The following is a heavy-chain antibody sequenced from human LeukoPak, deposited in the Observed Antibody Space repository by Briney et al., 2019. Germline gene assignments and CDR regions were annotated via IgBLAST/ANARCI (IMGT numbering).Heavy chain of an antibody. D-gene: IGHD4-23*01. V-gene: IGHV3-74*01. J-gene: IGHJ4*02. CDR1: GFTFGSYW. CDR2: IKSDGSST. Sequence: TGGSLRLSCAASGFTFGSYWMHWVRQAPGKGLVWVSRIKSDGSSTRYADSVKGRFTISRDNAKNTLWLQMNSLRAEDTAVYYCATDLDYGGYSHFDFWGQGTLATVSS. CDR3: ATDLDYGGYSHFDF.